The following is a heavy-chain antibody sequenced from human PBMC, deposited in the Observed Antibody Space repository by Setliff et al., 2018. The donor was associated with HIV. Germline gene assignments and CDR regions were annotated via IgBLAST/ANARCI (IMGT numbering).Heavy chain of an antibody. CDR2: INHSGST. CDR3: VGDPKTTTQVAFDF. CDR1: GGSFSGYY. D-gene: IGHD3-16*01. J-gene: IGHJ3*01. V-gene: IGHV4-34*01. Sequence: SETLSLTCAVYGGSFSGYYWSWIRQPPGKGLEWIGEINHSGSTNYNPSLKSRVTISVDTSKNQLSLKLSSVTAADTAVYYCVGDPKTTTQVAFDFWGQGTMVTVSS.